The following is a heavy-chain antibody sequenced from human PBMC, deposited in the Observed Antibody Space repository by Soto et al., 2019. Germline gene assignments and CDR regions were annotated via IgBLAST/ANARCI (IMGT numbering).Heavy chain of an antibody. D-gene: IGHD1-26*01. CDR2: MSYDGSNE. CDR1: GFTFSRYA. CDR3: AKDGSLNFDY. J-gene: IGHJ4*02. Sequence: QVQLVESGGGVIKPGRSLRLSGAASGFTFSRYAMHWVRKAPGKGLEWVTLMSYDGSNEYYADSVKGRFTISRDNSKNTLYLQMNSLRAEDTAVYYCAKDGSLNFDYWGQGTLVTVSS. V-gene: IGHV3-30*18.